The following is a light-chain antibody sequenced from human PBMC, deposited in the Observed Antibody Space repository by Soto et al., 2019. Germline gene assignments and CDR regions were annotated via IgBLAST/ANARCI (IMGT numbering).Light chain of an antibody. Sequence: EIVMTQSPATLSVSPGERATLSCRASQSVSSNLAWYQQKPGQAPRLLIYGASTRATGIPARFSGSGSGTEFTLTISTLQSEDFVVYYCQQYKNWPPLPFGGGTKVEIK. J-gene: IGKJ4*01. V-gene: IGKV3-15*01. CDR2: GAS. CDR3: QQYKNWPPLP. CDR1: QSVSSN.